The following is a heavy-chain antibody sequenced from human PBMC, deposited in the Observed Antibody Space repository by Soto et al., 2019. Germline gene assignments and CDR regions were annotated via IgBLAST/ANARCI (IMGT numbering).Heavy chain of an antibody. CDR1: GGTFSSYA. D-gene: IGHD2-2*01. CDR3: ARDASGYCSSTSCSTGYYYCYGMDV. V-gene: IGHV1-69*01. J-gene: IGHJ6*02. CDR2: IIPIFGTA. Sequence: QVQLVQSGAEVKKPGSSVKVSCKASGGTFSSYAISWVRQAPGQGLEWMGGIIPIFGTANYAQKFQGRVTITADESTSTAYMELSSLRSEDTAVYYCARDASGYCSSTSCSTGYYYCYGMDVWGQGTTVTVSS.